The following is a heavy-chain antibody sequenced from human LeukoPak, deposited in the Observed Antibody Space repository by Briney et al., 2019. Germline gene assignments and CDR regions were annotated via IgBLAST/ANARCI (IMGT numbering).Heavy chain of an antibody. Sequence: GGSLRLSCAASGFTFSSYGMHWVRQAPGKGLEWVAFIRYDGSNKYYADSVKGRFTISRDNSKNTLYLQMNSLRAEDTAVYYCAKDSGSSGWWGEVIDYWGQGTLVTVSS. V-gene: IGHV3-30*02. CDR1: GFTFSSYG. D-gene: IGHD6-19*01. CDR3: AKDSGSSGWWGEVIDY. CDR2: IRYDGSNK. J-gene: IGHJ4*02.